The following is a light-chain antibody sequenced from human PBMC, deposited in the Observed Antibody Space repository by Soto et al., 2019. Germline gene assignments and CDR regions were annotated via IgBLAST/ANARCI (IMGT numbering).Light chain of an antibody. J-gene: IGLJ2*01. V-gene: IGLV2-8*01. CDR3: SSYAGTKNVV. CDR2: EVS. Sequence: QSALTQPPSASGSPGQSVTISCNGTSSDVGGYNYVSWYQQRPDKAPKLMIYEVSERPSGVPDRFSGSKSGNTASLTVSGLQAEDEGVYYCSSYAGTKNVVFGGGTKLTVL. CDR1: SSDVGGYNY.